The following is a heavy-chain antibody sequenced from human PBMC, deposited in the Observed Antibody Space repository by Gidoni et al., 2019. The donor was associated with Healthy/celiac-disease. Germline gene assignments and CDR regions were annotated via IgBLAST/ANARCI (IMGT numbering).Heavy chain of an antibody. V-gene: IGHV3-21*01. D-gene: IGHD4-17*01. CDR2: ISSSSSYI. CDR1: GFTFSSYS. Sequence: EVQLVESGGGLVTPGGSLRLSCAASGFTFSSYSMNWVRQAPGKGLEWVSSISSSSSYIYYADSVKGRFTISRDNAKNSLYLQMNSLRAEDTAVYYCARDLGTTVTTAVYWGQGTLVTVSS. CDR3: ARDLGTTVTTAVY. J-gene: IGHJ4*02.